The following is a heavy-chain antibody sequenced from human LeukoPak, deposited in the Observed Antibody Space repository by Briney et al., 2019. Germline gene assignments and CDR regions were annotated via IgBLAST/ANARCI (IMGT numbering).Heavy chain of an antibody. J-gene: IGHJ4*02. V-gene: IGHV4-39*01. CDR2: IYYSGST. CDR1: GGSISSSSYY. CDR3: ARAYSGSYGTFDY. Sequence: RASETLSLTCTVSGGSISSSSYYWGWIRQPPGKGLEWIGSIYYSGSTYYNPSLKSRVTISVDTSKNQFSLKLSSVTAADTAVYYCARAYSGSYGTFDYWGQGTLVTVSS. D-gene: IGHD1-26*01.